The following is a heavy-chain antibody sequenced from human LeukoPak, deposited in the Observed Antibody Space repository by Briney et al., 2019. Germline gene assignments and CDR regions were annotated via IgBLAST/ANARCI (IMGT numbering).Heavy chain of an antibody. Sequence: GGSLRLSCAASGFTFSSYAMNWVRQAPGKGLEWVSAISGSGGSTYYADSVKGRFTISRDNSKNTLYLQMNSLRAEDTAVYYCAKAGSGGSCYDYWGQGTLVTVSS. V-gene: IGHV3-23*01. CDR1: GFTFSSYA. J-gene: IGHJ4*02. CDR2: ISGSGGST. D-gene: IGHD2-15*01. CDR3: AKAGSGGSCYDY.